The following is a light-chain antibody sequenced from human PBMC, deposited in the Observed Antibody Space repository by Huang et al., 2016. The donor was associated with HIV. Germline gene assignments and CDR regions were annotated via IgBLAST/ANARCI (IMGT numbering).Light chain of an antibody. Sequence: IQLNQSPSSLSASVGDRVTITCRASEGISSYLAWYQQKSGKAPKFLIYAASTLQSGVPSRFSGSGSGTDFTLTISSLQPEDFATYYCQQLNDYPWTFGQGTKVEIK. V-gene: IGKV1-9*01. CDR3: QQLNDYPWT. CDR2: AAS. J-gene: IGKJ1*01. CDR1: EGISSY.